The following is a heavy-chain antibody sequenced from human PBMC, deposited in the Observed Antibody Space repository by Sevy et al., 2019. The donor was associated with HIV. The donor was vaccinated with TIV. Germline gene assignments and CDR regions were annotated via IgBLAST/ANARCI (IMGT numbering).Heavy chain of an antibody. CDR1: EFTFSAYW. D-gene: IGHD3-9*01. J-gene: IGHJ3*02. CDR2: ISSSSSYI. V-gene: IGHV3-21*01. CDR3: ARDRVLRYFDWLDAFDI. Sequence: GGSLRLSCAASEFTFSAYWMTWIRQAPGKGLEWVSSISSSSSYIYYADSVKGRFTISRDNAKNSLYLQMNSLRAEDTAVYYCARDRVLRYFDWLDAFDIWGQGTMVTVSS.